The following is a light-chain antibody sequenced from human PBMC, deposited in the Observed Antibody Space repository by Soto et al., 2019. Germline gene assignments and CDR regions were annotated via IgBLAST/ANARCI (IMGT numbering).Light chain of an antibody. V-gene: IGKV1-39*01. CDR3: QQSYTSPPT. CDR1: ETIRMY. Sequence: DIQMTQSPSSLSASAGDRVTITCRASETIRMYLNWYQQRPGKAPNLLIYGASRLHSGVPSRFTGSGSGTDFTLTISSLQPEDFATYFCQQSYTSPPTFGQGTKVDIK. J-gene: IGKJ1*01. CDR2: GAS.